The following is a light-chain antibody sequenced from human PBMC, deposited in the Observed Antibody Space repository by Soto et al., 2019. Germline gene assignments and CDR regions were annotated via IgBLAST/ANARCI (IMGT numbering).Light chain of an antibody. V-gene: IGLV4-69*01. CDR2: VNGDGSH. J-gene: IGLJ3*02. CDR1: SGHSNYA. CDR3: QTWGTGWV. Sequence: QSVLTQSPSASASLGASVKLTCTLSSGHSNYAIAWHQQQPEKGPRYLMRVNGDGSHMKGDGIPDRFSGSSSGAERYLTISSLQSEDEADYYCQTWGTGWVFGGGTKVTVL.